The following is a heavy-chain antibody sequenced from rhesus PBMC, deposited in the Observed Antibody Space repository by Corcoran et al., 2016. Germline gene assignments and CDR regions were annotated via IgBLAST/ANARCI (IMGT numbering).Heavy chain of an antibody. J-gene: IGHJ4*01. V-gene: IGHV4-80*01. Sequence: QVQLQESGPGLVEPSETLSLTCTVSGASLSRNWWSWIRQPPGKGLEWIGEINANSGSPNYNPSLKSRLTISKDASKNQVSLRLSFVTAADTAIYYCARHGEPMFDYWGQGVLVTVSS. D-gene: IGHD1-44*01. CDR3: ARHGEPMFDY. CDR1: GASLSRNW. CDR2: INANSGSP.